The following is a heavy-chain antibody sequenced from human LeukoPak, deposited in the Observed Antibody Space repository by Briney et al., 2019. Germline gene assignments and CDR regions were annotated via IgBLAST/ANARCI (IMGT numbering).Heavy chain of an antibody. V-gene: IGHV3-53*01. Sequence: GGSLRLSCGASGFXVSSNYMSWVRQAPGKGLEWFSIIYTSGTTYYADSVQGRFTISRDNSKNTLYVQMNSLRAEDTALYYCARDVPGYGAFDIWGQGTMVTVSS. CDR2: IYTSGTT. CDR3: ARDVPGYGAFDI. D-gene: IGHD3-16*01. J-gene: IGHJ3*02. CDR1: GFXVSSNY.